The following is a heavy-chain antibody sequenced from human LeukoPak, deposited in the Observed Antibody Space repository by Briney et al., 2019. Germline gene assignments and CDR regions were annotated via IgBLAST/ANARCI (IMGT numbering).Heavy chain of an antibody. CDR3: ARSERGAFDI. J-gene: IGHJ3*02. Sequence: PSEPLSLTCSFGGGSLCIYYGSWLPQPPEKGLEWIGYIYPSGSTNYNPSPYRRVTISVDTSKIQFSLKLSSVTAADTAVYYCARSERGAFDIWGQGTIVTVSS. V-gene: IGHV4-59*01. CDR1: GGSLCIYY. CDR2: IYPSGST.